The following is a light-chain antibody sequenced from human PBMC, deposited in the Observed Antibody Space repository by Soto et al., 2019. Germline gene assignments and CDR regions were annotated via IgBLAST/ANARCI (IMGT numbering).Light chain of an antibody. CDR1: QSVDSN. Sequence: ILMTQSPATLSVSPGERATLSCRASQSVDSNLAWYQQKPGQAPRLLIYGASTRATGISARLSGSGSGTEFTLTISSLQSEDFGVYYCQQYGSSSWPFGQGTKVDIX. V-gene: IGKV3-15*01. J-gene: IGKJ1*01. CDR2: GAS. CDR3: QQYGSSSWP.